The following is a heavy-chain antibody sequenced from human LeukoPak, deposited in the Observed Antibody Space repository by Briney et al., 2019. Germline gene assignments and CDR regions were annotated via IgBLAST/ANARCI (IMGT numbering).Heavy chain of an antibody. CDR3: VRDVGIAVTGASFDY. Sequence: PSETLSLTCTVSGGSISSYYWSWIRQPAGKGLEWIGRIYTSGSTNCNPSLKSRVTMSVDTSKNQFSLKLSSVTAADTAVYYCVRDVGIAVTGASFDYWGQGTLVTVSS. J-gene: IGHJ4*02. D-gene: IGHD6-19*01. CDR1: GGSISSYY. V-gene: IGHV4-4*07. CDR2: IYTSGST.